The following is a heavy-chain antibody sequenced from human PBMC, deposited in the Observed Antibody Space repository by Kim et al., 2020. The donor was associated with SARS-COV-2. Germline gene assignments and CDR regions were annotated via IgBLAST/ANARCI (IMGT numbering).Heavy chain of an antibody. CDR3: ARDPNYDILTGPPDY. V-gene: IGHV1-18*01. CDR1: GYTFTSYG. Sequence: ASVKVSCKASGYTFTSYGISWVRQAPGQGLEWMGWISAYNGNTNYAQKLQGRVTMTTDTSTSTAYMELRSLRSDDTAVYYCARDPNYDILTGPPDYWGQGTLVTVSS. CDR2: ISAYNGNT. J-gene: IGHJ4*02. D-gene: IGHD3-9*01.